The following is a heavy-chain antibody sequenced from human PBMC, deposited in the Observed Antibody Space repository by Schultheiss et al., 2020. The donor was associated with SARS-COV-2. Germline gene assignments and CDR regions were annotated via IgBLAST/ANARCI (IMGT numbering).Heavy chain of an antibody. J-gene: IGHJ6*02. CDR1: GYTFTSYD. V-gene: IGHV1-18*01. CDR3: ARDGTGDGRYYGMDV. CDR2: ISANDGEP. D-gene: IGHD7-27*01. Sequence: ASVKVSCKASGYTFTSYDISWVRQAPGQGLEWMGWISANDGEPSFAQKFEGRVTMTTDTSTSTAYMELRSLRSDDTAVYYCARDGTGDGRYYGMDVWGQGTTVTGSS.